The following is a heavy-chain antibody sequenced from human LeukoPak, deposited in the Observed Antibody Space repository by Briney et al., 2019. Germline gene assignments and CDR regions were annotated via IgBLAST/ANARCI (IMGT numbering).Heavy chain of an antibody. CDR1: GYSISSSNW. V-gene: IGHV4-28*01. J-gene: IGHJ4*02. Sequence: SETLSLTCAGCGYSISSSNWWGWIRQPPGKGLEWIGYISYTGSTYYNPSLQSRGTMSVDTSENQFSLKVRSVTAADTAVSYCVRRGTADSRRPWNWGQGTLVTVSS. CDR3: VRRGTADSRRPWN. CDR2: ISYTGST. D-gene: IGHD1-26*01.